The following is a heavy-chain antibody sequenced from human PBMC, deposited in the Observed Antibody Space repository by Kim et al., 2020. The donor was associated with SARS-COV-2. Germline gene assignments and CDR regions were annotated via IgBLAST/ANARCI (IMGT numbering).Heavy chain of an antibody. V-gene: IGHV4-39*07. CDR2: T. Sequence: TYYNPSLTSRVTISVDTSKNLFSLTLSSVTAANTAAYYCARGPALKYFQHWGQGTLVTVSS. CDR3: ARGPALKYFQH. J-gene: IGHJ1*01.